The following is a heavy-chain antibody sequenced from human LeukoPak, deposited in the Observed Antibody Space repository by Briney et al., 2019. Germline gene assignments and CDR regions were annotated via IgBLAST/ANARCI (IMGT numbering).Heavy chain of an antibody. V-gene: IGHV3-23*01. J-gene: IGHJ6*02. CDR1: GFTFSSYA. CDR2: ISGSGGST. Sequence: GGSLRLSCAASGFTFSSYAMSWVRPAPGKGLDWVSAISGSGGSTYYADSVKGRFTISRDNSKNTLYLQMNSLRAEDTAVYYCAKSVQGSSGWYNYYYYYGMDVWGQGTTVTVSS. CDR3: AKSVQGSSGWYNYYYYYGMDV. D-gene: IGHD6-19*01.